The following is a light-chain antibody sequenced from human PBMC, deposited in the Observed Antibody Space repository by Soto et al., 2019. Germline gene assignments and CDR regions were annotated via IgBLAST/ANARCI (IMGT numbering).Light chain of an antibody. J-gene: IGLJ7*01. CDR1: SSDVGGYNY. CDR3: SSYAGSNNLL. V-gene: IGLV2-8*01. Sequence: QSALTQPPSASGSPEQSVTISCTGTSSDVGGYNYVSWYQQHPGKAPKLMIYEVSKRPSGVPDRFSGSKSGNTASLTVSGLQAEDEADYYCSSYAGSNNLLFGGGTQLTVL. CDR2: EVS.